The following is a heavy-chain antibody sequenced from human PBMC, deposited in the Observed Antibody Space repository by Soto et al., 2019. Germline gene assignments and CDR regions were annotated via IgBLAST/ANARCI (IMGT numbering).Heavy chain of an antibody. CDR3: ARRAVVAVTGSLDNWLDP. J-gene: IGHJ5*02. CDR2: VYSSWST. V-gene: IGHV4-59*01. CDR1: GDSITSYN. Sequence: PSETLSLTCTVSGDSITSYNWNWLRQRLGKALEWIGYVYSSWSTNYNPSLKSRVTISVDASRNQFSLKVNSVTAADTAMYYCARRAVVAVTGSLDNWLDPWGQGILVTVS. D-gene: IGHD2-21*01.